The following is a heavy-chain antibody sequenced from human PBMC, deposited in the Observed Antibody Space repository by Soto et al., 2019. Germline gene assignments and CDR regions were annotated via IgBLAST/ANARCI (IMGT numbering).Heavy chain of an antibody. V-gene: IGHV3-21*01. Sequence: PGGSLRLSCAASGFTFSSYSMNWVRQAPGKGLEWVSSISSSSSYIYYADSVKGRFTISRDNAKNSLYLQMNSLRAEDTAVYYCAREEVEVTKTYYYSGMDVWGQGTTVTVSS. D-gene: IGHD4-4*01. J-gene: IGHJ6*02. CDR2: ISSSSSYI. CDR3: AREEVEVTKTYYYSGMDV. CDR1: GFTFSSYS.